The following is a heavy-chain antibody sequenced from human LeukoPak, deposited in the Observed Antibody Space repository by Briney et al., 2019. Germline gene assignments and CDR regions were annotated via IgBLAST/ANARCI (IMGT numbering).Heavy chain of an antibody. V-gene: IGHV3-21*01. CDR3: VRRNVYFDY. D-gene: IGHD1-1*01. Sequence: GGSLRLSCAASGFTFSSYSMNWVRQAPGKGLEWVSSISSSSSHIYYADSVKGRFTISRDNAKNSLYLQMNSLRAEDTAVYYCVRRNVYFDYWGQGTLVTVSS. J-gene: IGHJ4*02. CDR1: GFTFSSYS. CDR2: ISSSSSHI.